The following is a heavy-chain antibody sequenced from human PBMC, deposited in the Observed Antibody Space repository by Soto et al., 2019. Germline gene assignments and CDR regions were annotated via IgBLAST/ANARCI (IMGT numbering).Heavy chain of an antibody. D-gene: IGHD6-19*01. J-gene: IGHJ4*02. CDR3: ATSGGQWLPAFDS. V-gene: IGHV3-74*01. CDR1: GFIFSNYW. CDR2: INGDVTST. Sequence: HPGGSLRLSCAASGFIFSNYWMHWVRQGPGKGLVWVSRINGDVTSTDYADSVKGRFTISRDNAKNTLYLQMNSLTSEDTAVYYCATSGGQWLPAFDSWGQGTLVTVSS.